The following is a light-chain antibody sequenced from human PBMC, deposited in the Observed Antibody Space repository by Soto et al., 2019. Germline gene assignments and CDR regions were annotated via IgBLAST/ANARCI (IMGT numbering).Light chain of an antibody. V-gene: IGKV3-20*01. J-gene: IGKJ1*01. CDR1: QNIRGNE. CDR3: QDYGRSAPWT. Sequence: VLTQSPGTLSLSPGERTTLSCRASQNIRGNELAWYQQKPGQPPRLLIYRGSSRAPGIPDRFSGRGSGTEFTLTISRLEPEDFAVCYGQDYGRSAPWTFGQGTRVEIK. CDR2: RGS.